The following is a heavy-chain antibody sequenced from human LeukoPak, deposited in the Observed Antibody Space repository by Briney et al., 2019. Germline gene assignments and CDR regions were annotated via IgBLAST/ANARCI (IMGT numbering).Heavy chain of an antibody. CDR1: GFTVSSSY. CDR2: IYSGGST. CDR3: ARSLYDSSGYYSTSFDC. V-gene: IGHV3-53*05. J-gene: IGHJ4*02. Sequence: GGSLRLSCAASGFTVSSSYMSWVRQAPGKGLEWVSLIYSGGSTYYAASVKGRFAISRDNSKNTLYLQMNSLRAEDTAVYYCARSLYDSSGYYSTSFDCWGQGTLVTVSS. D-gene: IGHD3-22*01.